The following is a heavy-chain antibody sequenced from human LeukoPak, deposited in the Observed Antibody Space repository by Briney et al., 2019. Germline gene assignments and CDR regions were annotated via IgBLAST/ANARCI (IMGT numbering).Heavy chain of an antibody. Sequence: GGSLRLSCAASGFTFSSYAMSWVRQAPGEGLEWVSAISGSGGSTYYADSVKGRFSISRDNSKNALYLQMNSLRAGDTALYYCAKDRRDSAMANDAFDLWGQRTMVTVSS. V-gene: IGHV3-23*01. D-gene: IGHD5-18*01. CDR3: AKDRRDSAMANDAFDL. CDR2: ISGSGGST. CDR1: GFTFSSYA. J-gene: IGHJ3*01.